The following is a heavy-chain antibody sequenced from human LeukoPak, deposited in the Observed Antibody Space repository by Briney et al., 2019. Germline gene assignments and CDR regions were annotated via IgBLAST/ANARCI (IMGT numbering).Heavy chain of an antibody. D-gene: IGHD3-16*01. J-gene: IGHJ4*02. CDR3: ARGRYGWLPFDY. Sequence: SETLSLTCTVSGGSISTGGYYWSWIRQPPGKGLEWIGYIYYSGSTNYNPSLKSRVTISVDTSKNQFTLKLSSVTAADTAVYYCARGRYGWLPFDYWGQGTLVTVSS. CDR2: IYYSGST. V-gene: IGHV4-61*08. CDR1: GGSISTGGYY.